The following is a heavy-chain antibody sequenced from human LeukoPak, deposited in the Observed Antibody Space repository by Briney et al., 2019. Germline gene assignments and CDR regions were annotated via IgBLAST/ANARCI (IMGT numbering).Heavy chain of an antibody. V-gene: IGHV3-23*01. Sequence: GGSLRLSCAASRFTFSTSAMTWVRQAPGKGLERVSAISGSGGSTYYADSVKGRFTISRDNSKNTLYLQMYSLRAEDTAVYYCAKGPGYSSSWYEGFDYWGQGTLVTVSS. CDR1: RFTFSTSA. D-gene: IGHD6-13*01. CDR2: ISGSGGST. CDR3: AKGPGYSSSWYEGFDY. J-gene: IGHJ4*02.